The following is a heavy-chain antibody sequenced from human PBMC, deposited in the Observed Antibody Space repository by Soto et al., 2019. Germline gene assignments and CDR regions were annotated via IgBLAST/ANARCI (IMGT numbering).Heavy chain of an antibody. CDR2: IKQDGGQT. V-gene: IGHV3-7*01. D-gene: IGHD5-12*01. J-gene: IGHJ6*02. CDR1: GFTFDSYW. Sequence: GGSLRLSCAASGFTFDSYWMTWVRQAPGKGLEWVAHIKQDGGQTYYVDSVKGRFTISRDNAKTSLYLQMNSLRAEDTSVYFCARGGNGYENWPPYYYYGMDVWGQGTTGTVA. CDR3: ARGGNGYENWPPYYYYGMDV.